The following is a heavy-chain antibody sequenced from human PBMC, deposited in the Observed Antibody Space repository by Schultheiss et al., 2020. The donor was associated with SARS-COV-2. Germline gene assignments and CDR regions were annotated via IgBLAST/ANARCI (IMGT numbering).Heavy chain of an antibody. D-gene: IGHD3-22*01. J-gene: IGHJ4*02. CDR2: IYYSGST. CDR1: GGSISSGGYY. Sequence: SQTLSLTCTVSGGSISSGGYYWSWIRQHPGKGLEWIGYIYYSGSTNYNPSLKSRVTISVDTSKNQFSLKLSSVTAADTAVYYCARGVITMIPGRQGTYYFDYWGQGTLVTVSS. V-gene: IGHV4-31*03. CDR3: ARGVITMIPGRQGTYYFDY.